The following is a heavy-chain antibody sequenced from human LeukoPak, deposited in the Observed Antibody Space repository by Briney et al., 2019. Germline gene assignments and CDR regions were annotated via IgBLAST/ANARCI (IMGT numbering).Heavy chain of an antibody. CDR3: ARSLGSSGYPYYYYYYYMDV. CDR1: GGTFSSYA. V-gene: IGHV1-69*13. J-gene: IGHJ6*03. D-gene: IGHD3-22*01. CDR2: IIPIFGTA. Sequence: ASVKVSCKASGGTFSSYAISWVRQAPGQGLEWRGGIIPIFGTANYAQKFQGRVTITADESTSTAYMELSSLRSEDTAVYYCARSLGSSGYPYYYYYYYMDVWGKGTTVTISS.